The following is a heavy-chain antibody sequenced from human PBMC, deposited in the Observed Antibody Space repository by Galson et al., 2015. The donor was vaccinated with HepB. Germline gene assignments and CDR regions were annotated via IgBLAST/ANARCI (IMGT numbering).Heavy chain of an antibody. CDR2: TNTISTNI. V-gene: IGHV3-48*01. CDR1: GFTFSSYS. D-gene: IGHD2-15*01. Sequence: SLRLSCAASGFTFSSYSMNWVRQAPGKGLEWLSYTNTISTNIYYADSVRGRFTISRDNAKNSLYLQMNSLRAEDTAVYYCARGLLRLIAYWGQGTLGTVSS. J-gene: IGHJ4*02. CDR3: ARGLLRLIAY.